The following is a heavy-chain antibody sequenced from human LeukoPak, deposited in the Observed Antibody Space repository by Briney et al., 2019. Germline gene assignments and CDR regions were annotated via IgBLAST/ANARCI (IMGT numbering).Heavy chain of an antibody. CDR2: VYYGGSP. D-gene: IGHD2-2*02. V-gene: IGHV4-39*07. J-gene: IGHJ5*02. Sequence: SETLSLTCTVSGGSISSNNFYWGWIRQPPGKGLEWVGSVYYGGSPYYNPSLTSRVTMSVDTSKNQFSLDLISVTAADTAMYYCARVNDCSSSSCFTSWFDPWGQGTLVTVSS. CDR3: ARVNDCSSSSCFTSWFDP. CDR1: GGSISSNNFY.